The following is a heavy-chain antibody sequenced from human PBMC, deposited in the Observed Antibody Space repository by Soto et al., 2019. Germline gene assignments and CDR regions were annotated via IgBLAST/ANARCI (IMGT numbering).Heavy chain of an antibody. V-gene: IGHV3-30*03. CDR1: GFTFRSFG. CDR3: ARSAFHDSWGGYPTSSHFYYGLDV. Sequence: QVQLVESGGGVVQPGRSLRLSCAASGFTFRSFGMHWVRQAPGKGLEWVAVTSFDGTNNYYTDSVRGRFTISRDNSKNAIYLQLSRLTPEDTGLYYCARSAFHDSWGGYPTSSHFYYGLDVWGQGTTVTVSS. D-gene: IGHD3-3*01. J-gene: IGHJ6*02. CDR2: TSFDGTNN.